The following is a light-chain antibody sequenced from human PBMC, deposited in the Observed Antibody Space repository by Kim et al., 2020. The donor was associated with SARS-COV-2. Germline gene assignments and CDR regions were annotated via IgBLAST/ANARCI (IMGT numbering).Light chain of an antibody. Sequence: WSQGERATLPCRASKSVIRNYLAWYQQKPGPPPRPLIYGASSRATGIPDWFSGSGSGTAFVLTVSSLEPEDFAVYYCQQYGTSPTFGQGTKLEI. CDR1: KSVIRNY. CDR2: GAS. CDR3: QQYGTSPT. J-gene: IGKJ2*01. V-gene: IGKV3-20*01.